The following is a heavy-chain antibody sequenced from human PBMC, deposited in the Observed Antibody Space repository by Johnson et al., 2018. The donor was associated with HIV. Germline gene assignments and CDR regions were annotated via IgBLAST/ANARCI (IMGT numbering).Heavy chain of an antibody. V-gene: IGHV3-9*01. CDR2: ISWNSGSI. J-gene: IGHJ3*02. D-gene: IGHD6-13*01. CDR3: AKDTGAAGTRGYAFDI. Sequence: VQLVESGGGLVQPGRSLRLSCAASGLTFDDYAMHWVRQAPGKGLEWVSGISWNSGSIGYADSVKGRFTISRDNAKNSLYLQMNSLRAEDTALYYCAKDTGAAGTRGYAFDIWGQGTMVTVSS. CDR1: GLTFDDYA.